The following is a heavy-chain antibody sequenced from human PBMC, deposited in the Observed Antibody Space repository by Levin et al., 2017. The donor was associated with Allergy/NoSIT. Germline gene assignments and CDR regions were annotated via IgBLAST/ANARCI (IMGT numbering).Heavy chain of an antibody. CDR3: ARSLFGYSYGWYYFDY. CDR1: GFTFSSYA. CDR2: ISYDGSNK. V-gene: IGHV3-30-3*01. D-gene: IGHD5-18*01. Sequence: GESLKISCAASGFTFSSYAMHWVRQAPGKGLEWVAVISYDGSNKYYADSVKGRFTISRDNSKNTLYLQMNSLRAEDTAVYYCARSLFGYSYGWYYFDYWGQGTLVTVSS. J-gene: IGHJ4*02.